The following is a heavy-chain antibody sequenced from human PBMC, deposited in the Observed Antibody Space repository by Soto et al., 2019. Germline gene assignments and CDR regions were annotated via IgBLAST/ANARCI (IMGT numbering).Heavy chain of an antibody. CDR3: ARQRTTVVTQAYFDH. J-gene: IGHJ4*02. V-gene: IGHV4-39*01. Sequence: PSETLSLTCIVSGESISSSSYYWGWIRQPPGEGLEWIGSIYYSGRTYYNPSFKSRVTISIDTSKNQFSLKLSSVTATDTAVYYCARQRTTVVTQAYFDHWGQGALVTV. CDR1: GESISSSSYY. D-gene: IGHD2-21*02. CDR2: IYYSGRT.